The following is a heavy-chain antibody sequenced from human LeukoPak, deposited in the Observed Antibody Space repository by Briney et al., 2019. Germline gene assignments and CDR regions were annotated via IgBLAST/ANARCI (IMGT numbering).Heavy chain of an antibody. J-gene: IGHJ5*02. CDR2: IYYSGNT. CDR1: GGSINNSNYY. CDR3: ALPGYRGSS. D-gene: IGHD5-12*01. Sequence: SETLSLTCTASGGSINNSNYYWGWIRQPPGKGLEWIGSIYYSGNTYYNPSLKSRVTISVDTSKNQFSLKLISVTAADTAVYYCALPGYRGSSWGQGTLVTVSS. V-gene: IGHV4-39*01.